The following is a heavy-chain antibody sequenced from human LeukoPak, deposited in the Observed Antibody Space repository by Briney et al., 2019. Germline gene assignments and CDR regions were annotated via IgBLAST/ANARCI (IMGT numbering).Heavy chain of an antibody. Sequence: SSETLSLTCTVSGGSISSYYWSWLRQPPGKGLEWIGYIYYSGSTNYNPSLKSRVTISVDTSKNQFSLKLSSVTAADTAVYYCARSRKGYYFDYWGQGTLVTVSS. CDR1: GGSISSYY. CDR2: IYYSGST. CDR3: ARSRKGYYFDY. D-gene: IGHD3-22*01. V-gene: IGHV4-59*01. J-gene: IGHJ4*02.